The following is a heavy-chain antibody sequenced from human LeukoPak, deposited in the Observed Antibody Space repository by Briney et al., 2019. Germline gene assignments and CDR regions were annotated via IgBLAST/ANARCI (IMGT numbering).Heavy chain of an antibody. J-gene: IGHJ4*02. V-gene: IGHV1-18*04. CDR1: GYTFTGYY. CDR3: ARAQRLERLPQYY. Sequence: ASVKVSCKASGYTFTGYYMHWVRQAPGQGLEWMGWISAYNGNTNYAQQLQGRVTMTTDTSTNTAYMELTSLRSDDTAVYYCARAQRLERLPQYYWGQGTLVTVSS. D-gene: IGHD1-1*01. CDR2: ISAYNGNT.